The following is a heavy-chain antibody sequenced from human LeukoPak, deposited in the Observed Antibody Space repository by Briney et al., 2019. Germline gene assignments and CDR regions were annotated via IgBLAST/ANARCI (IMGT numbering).Heavy chain of an antibody. CDR1: GFTFSDYY. D-gene: IGHD1-26*01. V-gene: IGHV3-11*04. Sequence: GGSLRLSCAASGFTFSDYYMSWIRQAPGKGLEWVSYISSSGSTIYYADSVKGRFTISRDNAKISLFLQMNSLRAEDTAVYYCARDHKVVGATGASDIWGQGTLVTVSS. CDR2: ISSSGSTI. CDR3: ARDHKVVGATGASDI. J-gene: IGHJ3*02.